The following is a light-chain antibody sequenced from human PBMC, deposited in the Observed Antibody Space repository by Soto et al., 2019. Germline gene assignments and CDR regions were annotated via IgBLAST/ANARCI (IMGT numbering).Light chain of an antibody. CDR1: SGSIASNY. V-gene: IGLV6-57*04. CDR3: QSYDSSNYV. CDR2: EDN. Sequence: NFLLTQPHSVSESPGKTVTISCTRSSGSIASNYVQLYQQRPGSAPTTVIYEDNQRPSGVPDRFSGSIDSSSNSASLTISGLKTEDEADYYCQSYDSSNYVFGTGTKV. J-gene: IGLJ1*01.